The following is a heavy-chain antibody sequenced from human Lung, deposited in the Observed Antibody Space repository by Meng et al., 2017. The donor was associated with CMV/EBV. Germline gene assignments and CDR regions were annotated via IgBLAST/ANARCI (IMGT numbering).Heavy chain of an antibody. V-gene: IGHV1-8*01. CDR2: MNPNSGNT. D-gene: IGHD1/OR15-1a*01. CDR3: ATKVVHAGGTAGFDP. Sequence: FGYTFISYDITWVRQATGQGLEWMGWMNPNSGNTGYAQKFQGRVSITRNTSISTVYMELSSLRSEDTAVYYCATKVVHAGGTAGFDPWGQGTPVTVSS. J-gene: IGHJ5*02. CDR1: GYTFISYD.